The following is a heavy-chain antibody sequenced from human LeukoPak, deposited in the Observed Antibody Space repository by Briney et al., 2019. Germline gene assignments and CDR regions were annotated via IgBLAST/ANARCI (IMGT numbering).Heavy chain of an antibody. Sequence: SVSVSCKASGGTFSSYAISWVRQAPGQGLEWMGGIIPIFGTANYAQKFQGRVTITADESTSTAYMELSSLRSEDTAVYYCARGGDYGDLNFDYWGQGTLVTVSS. CDR3: ARGGDYGDLNFDY. D-gene: IGHD4-17*01. V-gene: IGHV1-69*13. CDR2: IIPIFGTA. J-gene: IGHJ4*02. CDR1: GGTFSSYA.